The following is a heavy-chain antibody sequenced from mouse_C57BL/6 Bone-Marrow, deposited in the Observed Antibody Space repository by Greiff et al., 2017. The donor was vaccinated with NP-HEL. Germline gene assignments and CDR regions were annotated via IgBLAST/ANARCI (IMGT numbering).Heavy chain of an antibody. V-gene: IGHV5-17*01. Sequence: DVKLVESGGGLVKPGGSLKLSCAASGFTFSDYGMHWVRQAPEKGLEWVAYISSGSSTIYYADTVKGRFTISRDNAKNTLFLQMTSLRSEDTAMYYCARACSLGDAMDYWGQGTSVTVSS. CDR3: ARACSLGDAMDY. D-gene: IGHD3-3*01. J-gene: IGHJ4*01. CDR2: ISSGSSTI. CDR1: GFTFSDYG.